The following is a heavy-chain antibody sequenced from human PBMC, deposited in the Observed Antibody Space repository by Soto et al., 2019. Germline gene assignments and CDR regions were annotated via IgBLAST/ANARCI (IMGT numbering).Heavy chain of an antibody. CDR2: IIPIFGTA. CDR3: ARADYSSSWYGLVNYYYYGMDV. V-gene: IGHV1-69*13. Sequence: SVKVSCKASGGTFSSYAISWVRQAPGQGLEWMGGIIPIFGTANYAQKFQGRVTITADESTSTAYMELSSLRSEDTAVYYCARADYSSSWYGLVNYYYYGMDVWGQGPTVTVSS. D-gene: IGHD6-13*01. J-gene: IGHJ6*02. CDR1: GGTFSSYA.